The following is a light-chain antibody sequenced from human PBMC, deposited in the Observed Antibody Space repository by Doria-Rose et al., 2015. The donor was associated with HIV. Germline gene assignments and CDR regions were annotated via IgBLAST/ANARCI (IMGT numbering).Light chain of an antibody. CDR2: DGS. CDR3: LQYGTSWT. Sequence: TQSPGTLSLSPGERATLSCRASQSFSSTCLAWYQQKPGQAPSLLIYDGSTRATGTTDRFSASGSGTDFTLTINRLEPEDFAPYYCLQYGTSWTFGQGTKVEI. CDR1: QSFSSTC. V-gene: IGKV3-20*01. J-gene: IGKJ1*01.